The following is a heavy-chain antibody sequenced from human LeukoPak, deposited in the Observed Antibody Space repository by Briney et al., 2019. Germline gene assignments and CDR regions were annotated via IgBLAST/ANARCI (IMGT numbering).Heavy chain of an antibody. CDR2: ISGSGGST. V-gene: IGHV3-23*01. D-gene: IGHD3-9*01. CDR3: AKVLTFDYAGNWFDP. Sequence: GGSLRLSCAASGFTLSSHWMDWVRQAPGKGLEWVSAISGSGGSTYYADSVKGRFTISRDNSKNTLYLQMNSLRAEDTAVYYCAKVLTFDYAGNWFDPWGQGTLVTVSS. J-gene: IGHJ5*02. CDR1: GFTLSSHW.